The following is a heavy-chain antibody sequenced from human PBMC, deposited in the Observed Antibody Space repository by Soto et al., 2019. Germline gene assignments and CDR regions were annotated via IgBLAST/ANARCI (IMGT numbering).Heavy chain of an antibody. CDR1: GGSISSGDYY. D-gene: IGHD2-15*01. J-gene: IGHJ5*02. Sequence: NPSETLSLTCTVSGGSISSGDYYWSWIRQPPGKGLEWIGYIYHSGSTYYNPSLKSRVTISVDTSKNQFSLKLSSVTAADTAVYYCARVGEAATLGPWGQGTLVTVSS. CDR3: ARVGEAATLGP. V-gene: IGHV4-30-4*01. CDR2: IYHSGST.